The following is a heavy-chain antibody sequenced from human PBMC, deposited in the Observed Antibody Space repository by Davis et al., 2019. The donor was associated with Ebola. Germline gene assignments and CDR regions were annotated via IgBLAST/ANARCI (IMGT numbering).Heavy chain of an antibody. CDR3: ARSAAQYYYDGSGYYSTAGTDFDY. V-gene: IGHV4-31*03. Sequence: LRLSCPVSGGSISSGALYWSWIRQHPGKGLEWIGYIFYGGSTYYNPSLKSRVVISVDASKNQFSLKLSSVTAADTAVYYCARSAAQYYYDGSGYYSTAGTDFDYWGQGTLVTVSS. D-gene: IGHD3-22*01. J-gene: IGHJ4*02. CDR1: GGSISSGALY. CDR2: IFYGGST.